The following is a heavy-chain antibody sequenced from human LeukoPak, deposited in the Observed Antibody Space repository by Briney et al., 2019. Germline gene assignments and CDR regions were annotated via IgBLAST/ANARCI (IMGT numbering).Heavy chain of an antibody. CDR3: ARAFYSSGWSAFDI. Sequence: SETQSLTCTVSGGSISSYYWSWIRQPAGKGLEWIGRIYTSGSTNYNPSLKSRVTMSVDTSRNQFSLKLSSVTAADTAVYYCARAFYSSGWSAFDIWGQGTMVTVSS. CDR2: IYTSGST. CDR1: GGSISSYY. V-gene: IGHV4-4*07. J-gene: IGHJ3*02. D-gene: IGHD6-19*01.